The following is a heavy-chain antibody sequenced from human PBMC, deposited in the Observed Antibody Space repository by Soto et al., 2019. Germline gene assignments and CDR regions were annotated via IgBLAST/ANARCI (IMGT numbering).Heavy chain of an antibody. CDR3: AKGLGDYYDSSGADY. CDR2: ISGSGGST. J-gene: IGHJ4*02. Sequence: EVQLLESGGGLVQPGGSLRLSCAASGFTFSSYAMSWVRQAPGKGLEWVSAISGSGGSTYYADSVKGRFTISRDNSKNTPYLQMDSLRAEDTAVYYCAKGLGDYYDSSGADYWGQGTLVTVSS. D-gene: IGHD3-22*01. V-gene: IGHV3-23*01. CDR1: GFTFSSYA.